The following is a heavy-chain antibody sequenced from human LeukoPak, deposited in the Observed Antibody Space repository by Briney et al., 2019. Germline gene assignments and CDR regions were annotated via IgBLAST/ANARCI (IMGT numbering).Heavy chain of an antibody. CDR3: AKDPSVAVAAPDY. CDR2: ISYDGSNK. J-gene: IGHJ4*02. Sequence: PGGSLRLSCAASGFTFSSYGMHWVRQAPGKGLEWVAVISYDGSNKYYADSVKGRFTISRDNSKNTLYLQMNSLRAEDTAVYYCAKDPSVAVAAPDYWGQGTLVTVSS. V-gene: IGHV3-30*18. D-gene: IGHD6-19*01. CDR1: GFTFSSYG.